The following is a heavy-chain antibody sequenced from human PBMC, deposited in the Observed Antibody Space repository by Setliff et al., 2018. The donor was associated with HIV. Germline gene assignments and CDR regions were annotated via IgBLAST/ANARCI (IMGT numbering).Heavy chain of an antibody. CDR2: IWYDGSER. CDR1: GFTFSSYG. Sequence: GGSLRLSCAASGFTFSSYGMHWVRQAPGKGLEWVAHIWYDGSERNSADSVKGRFTIFRDNAQNTLYLQMNSLRGEDTAVYYCAGVPTGTTSAFDYWGQGTLVTVSS. V-gene: IGHV3-33*03. CDR3: AGVPTGTTSAFDY. D-gene: IGHD1-7*01. J-gene: IGHJ4*02.